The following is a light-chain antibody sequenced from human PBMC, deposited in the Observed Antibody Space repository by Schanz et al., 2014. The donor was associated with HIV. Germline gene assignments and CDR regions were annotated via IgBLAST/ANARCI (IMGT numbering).Light chain of an antibody. V-gene: IGLV1-51*01. J-gene: IGLJ2*01. Sequence: QSVLTQPPSVSAAPGQRVTISCSGSAFNVGQNYVSWYQQLPGTAPKLLIYGTHDRLSEIPDRFSGSKSGSSASLAISGLKTGDEADYYCATWDSALREVVFGGGTKLTVL. CDR3: ATWDSALREVV. CDR2: GTH. CDR1: AFNVGQNY.